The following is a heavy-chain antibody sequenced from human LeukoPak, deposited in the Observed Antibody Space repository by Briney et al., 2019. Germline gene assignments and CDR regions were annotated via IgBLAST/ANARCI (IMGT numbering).Heavy chain of an antibody. V-gene: IGHV3-23*01. D-gene: IGHD3-10*01. CDR1: GFTFSNYA. CDR3: ARDRGGSGSYSDY. Sequence: PGGSLRLSCAASGFTFSNYAMSWVRQAPGKGLEWVSGISGGGRTYNADSVKGRFTISRDNSKNTLYLQMNGLRAEDTAVYYCARDRGGSGSYSDYRGQGTLVTVSS. J-gene: IGHJ4*02. CDR2: ISGGGRT.